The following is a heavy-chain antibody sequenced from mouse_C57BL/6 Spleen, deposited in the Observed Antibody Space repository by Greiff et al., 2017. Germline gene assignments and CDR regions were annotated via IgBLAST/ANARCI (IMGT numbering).Heavy chain of an antibody. Sequence: EVKLVESGGGLVKPGGSLKLSCAASGFTFSSYAMSWVRQTPEKRLEWVATISDGGSYPYYPDNVKGRFTISRYNAKKNLYLQMSHLKSEDTAMYDCAKDHYYCGSRTGYFDVWGTGTTVTVSS. CDR3: AKDHYYCGSRTGYFDV. D-gene: IGHD1-1*01. J-gene: IGHJ1*03. V-gene: IGHV5-4*03. CDR1: GFTFSSYA. CDR2: ISDGGSYP.